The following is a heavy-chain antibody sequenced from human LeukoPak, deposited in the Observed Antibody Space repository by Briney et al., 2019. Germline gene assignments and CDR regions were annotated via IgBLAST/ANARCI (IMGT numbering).Heavy chain of an antibody. CDR2: IYTSGST. J-gene: IGHJ4*02. CDR3: ARESITTFGVVRAFDY. Sequence: SETLSLTCTVSGGSISSYYWSWIRQPAGKGLEWIGRIYTSGSTNYNPSLKSRVTMSVDTSKNQFSLKLSSVTAADTAVYYCARESITTFGVVRAFDYWGQGTLVTVSS. D-gene: IGHD3-3*01. V-gene: IGHV4-4*07. CDR1: GGSISSYY.